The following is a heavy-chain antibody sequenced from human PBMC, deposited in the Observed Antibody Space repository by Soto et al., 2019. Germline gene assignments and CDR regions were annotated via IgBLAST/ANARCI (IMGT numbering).Heavy chain of an antibody. CDR1: GGSTSSYY. V-gene: IGHV4-59*01. J-gene: IGHJ4*02. CDR3: ARADPLKLGYFDY. Sequence: SETLSLTCTVSGGSTSSYYWSWIRQPPGKGLEWIGYIYYSGSTNYNPSLKSRVTISVDTSKNQFSLKLSSVTAADTAVYYCARADPLKLGYFDYWGQGTLVTVSS. CDR2: IYYSGST. D-gene: IGHD1-26*01.